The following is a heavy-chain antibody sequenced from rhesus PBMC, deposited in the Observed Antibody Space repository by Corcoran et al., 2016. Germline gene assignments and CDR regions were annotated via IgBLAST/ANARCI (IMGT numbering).Heavy chain of an antibody. CDR1: GGSISDSYR. V-gene: IGHV4S10*01. D-gene: IGHD6-25*01. Sequence: QVQLQESGPGVVKPSETLSLTCAVSGGSISDSYRWSWIRQPPGKGLEWIGYIYGSITSTNYNPTLKSRVTISKDTSKNPFSLKLGSFTAADTAVDYCARTSIAAAGKDDYWGQGVLVTVSS. CDR2: IYGSITST. CDR3: ARTSIAAAGKDDY. J-gene: IGHJ4*01.